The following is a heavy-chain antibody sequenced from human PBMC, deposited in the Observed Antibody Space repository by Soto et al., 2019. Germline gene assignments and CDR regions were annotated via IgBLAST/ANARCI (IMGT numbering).Heavy chain of an antibody. CDR2: ISAYNGNT. CDR3: ARNDILTGYSPEYSAEYFHH. V-gene: IGHV1-18*01. Sequence: ASVKVSCKASGYTFTSYGISWVRQAPGQGLEWMGWISAYNGNTNYAQKFQDRVTMTTDTSTSTAYMELRSLRSDDTAVYYCARNDILTGYSPEYSAEYFHHWGQGTLVTVSS. J-gene: IGHJ1*01. CDR1: GYTFTSYG. D-gene: IGHD3-9*01.